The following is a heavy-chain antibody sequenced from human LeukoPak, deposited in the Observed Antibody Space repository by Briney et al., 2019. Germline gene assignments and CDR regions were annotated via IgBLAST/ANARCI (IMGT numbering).Heavy chain of an antibody. V-gene: IGHV1-2*02. CDR3: ARVLTLHDAFDI. Sequence: GASVKVSCKASGYTFTGYYMHWVRQAPGQGLEWMGWINPNSGGTNYAQKFQGRVTMTRDTSINTAYMELSRLRSDDTAVYYCARVLTLHDAFDIWGQGTLVTVSS. CDR1: GYTFTGYY. D-gene: IGHD4-23*01. J-gene: IGHJ3*02. CDR2: INPNSGGT.